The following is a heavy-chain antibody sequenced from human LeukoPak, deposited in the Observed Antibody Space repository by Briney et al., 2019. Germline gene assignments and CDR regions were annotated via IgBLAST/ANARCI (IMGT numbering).Heavy chain of an antibody. Sequence: GGSLRLSCAASGFTFSSYWMHWVRQAPGKGLVWVSRINSDGSSTSYADSVKGRFTISRDNAKNTLYLQMNSLRAEDTAVYYCARETDTSSWYGVKYFDYWGQGTLVTVST. J-gene: IGHJ4*02. CDR2: INSDGSST. V-gene: IGHV3-74*01. CDR3: ARETDTSSWYGVKYFDY. D-gene: IGHD6-13*01. CDR1: GFTFSSYW.